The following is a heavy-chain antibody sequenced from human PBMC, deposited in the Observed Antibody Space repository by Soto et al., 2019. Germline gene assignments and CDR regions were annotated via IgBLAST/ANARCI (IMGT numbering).Heavy chain of an antibody. D-gene: IGHD3-3*01. J-gene: IGHJ4*02. Sequence: WESLKISCKGSVYSFTSYWMSWVRQMPGKGLEWMGRIDPSDSYTNYSPSFQGHVTISADKSICTAYLQWSSLKASDTAMCYCARPLVWRGSYSFDYWGEGILVSVS. CDR2: IDPSDSYT. V-gene: IGHV5-10-1*01. CDR1: VYSFTSYW. CDR3: ARPLVWRGSYSFDY.